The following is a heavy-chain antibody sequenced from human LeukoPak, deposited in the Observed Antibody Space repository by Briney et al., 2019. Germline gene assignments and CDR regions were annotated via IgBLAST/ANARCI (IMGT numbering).Heavy chain of an antibody. V-gene: IGHV3-11*01. CDR1: GFTFSDYY. CDR3: ARDLGDYYDSSGYPDY. CDR2: ISSSGSTI. J-gene: IGHJ4*02. D-gene: IGHD3-22*01. Sequence: GGSLGLSCAASGFTFSDYYMSWIRQAPGKGLEWVSYISSSGSTIYYADSVKGRFTISRDNAKNSLYLQMNSLRAEDTAVYYCARDLGDYYDSSGYPDYWGQGTLVTVSS.